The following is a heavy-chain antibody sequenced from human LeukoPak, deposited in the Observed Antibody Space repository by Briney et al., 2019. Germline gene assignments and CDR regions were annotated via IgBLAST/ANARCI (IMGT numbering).Heavy chain of an antibody. J-gene: IGHJ6*02. V-gene: IGHV3-30-3*01. CDR1: GFTFSSYA. CDR2: ISYDGSNK. D-gene: IGHD2-2*01. CDR3: ASGRHCSSTSCYGAFHYYYYYGMDV. Sequence: GGSLRLSCAASGFTFSSYAMHWVRQAPGKGLEWVAVISYDGSNKYYAGSVKGRFTISRDNSKNTLYLQMNSLRAEDTAVYYCASGRHCSSTSCYGAFHYYYYYGMDVWGQGTTVTVSS.